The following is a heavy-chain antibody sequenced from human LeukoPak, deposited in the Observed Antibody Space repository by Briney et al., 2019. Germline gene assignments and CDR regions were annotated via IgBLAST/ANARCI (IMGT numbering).Heavy chain of an antibody. V-gene: IGHV3-23*01. Sequence: TGGSLRLSCAAPGFTFSSYAMSWVRHAPGEGLEWVSAISDSGGTTYYADSVKSCFTISRHNSKTTLYLQMNSLTGEDTALYYCAKLTRRYCDSNACPNWFDPSGRGTLVTVSS. J-gene: IGHJ5*02. CDR1: GFTFSSYA. CDR2: ISDSGGTT. D-gene: IGHD3-22*01. CDR3: AKLTRRYCDSNACPNWFDP.